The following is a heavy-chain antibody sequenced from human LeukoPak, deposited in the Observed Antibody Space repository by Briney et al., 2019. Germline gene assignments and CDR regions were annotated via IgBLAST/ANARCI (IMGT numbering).Heavy chain of an antibody. CDR1: GFTFSSYS. Sequence: GGSLRPSCAASGFTFSSYSMNWVRQAPGKGLEWVSYISSSSSTIYYADSVKGRFTISRDNAKNSLYLQMNSLRAEDTAVYYCARIYSGSYYPSIFDCWGQGTLVTVSS. D-gene: IGHD1-26*01. CDR2: ISSSSSTI. V-gene: IGHV3-48*01. J-gene: IGHJ4*02. CDR3: ARIYSGSYYPSIFDC.